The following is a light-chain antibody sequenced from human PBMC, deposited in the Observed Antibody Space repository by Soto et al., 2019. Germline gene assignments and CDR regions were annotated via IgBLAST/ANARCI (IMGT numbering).Light chain of an antibody. CDR2: AAS. CDR3: LQNHSLPPT. J-gene: IGKJ1*01. Sequence: DIQMTQSASSLSASVGDGVTVTCRASQDIRNDLGWYQQKPGKAPKRLIYAASSLQSGVPSRFSGSGSETEFTLTISSLQPEDSATYYCLQNHSLPPTFGQGTKVEIK. CDR1: QDIRND. V-gene: IGKV1-17*01.